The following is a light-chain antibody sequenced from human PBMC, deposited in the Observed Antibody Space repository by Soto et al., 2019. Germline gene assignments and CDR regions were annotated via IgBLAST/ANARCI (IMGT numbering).Light chain of an antibody. J-gene: IGKJ2*01. CDR1: QSVGSTY. Sequence: EIMLTQSPGTLSLSPGERATLSCRARQSVGSTYLAWYQQKPGQAPRLLIYDASSRATGIPDRFSGSGSGTDFTLTISRLEPEDYAVYHCQQFGTSPLYTFGQGTKVDIK. V-gene: IGKV3-20*01. CDR2: DAS. CDR3: QQFGTSPLYT.